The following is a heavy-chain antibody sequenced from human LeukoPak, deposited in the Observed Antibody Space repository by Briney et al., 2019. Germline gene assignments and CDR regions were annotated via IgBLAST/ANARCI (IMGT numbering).Heavy chain of an antibody. CDR2: ISSNGGST. CDR1: GFTFSSYA. J-gene: IGHJ4*02. CDR3: ARGSYYDSWSGYYMGDYSDY. V-gene: IGHV3-64*01. D-gene: IGHD3-3*01. Sequence: GGSLRLSCAASGFTFSSYAMHWVSQAPGKGLEYVSAISSNGGSTYYASSVKGRFTISRDNSKNTLYLQMGSLRAEDMAVYYCARGSYYDSWSGYYMGDYSDYWGQGTLVTVSS.